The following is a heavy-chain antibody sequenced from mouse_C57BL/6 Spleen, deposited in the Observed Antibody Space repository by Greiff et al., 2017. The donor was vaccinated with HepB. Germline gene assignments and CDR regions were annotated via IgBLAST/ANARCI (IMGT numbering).Heavy chain of an antibody. CDR1: GFSLTSYG. D-gene: IGHD2-2*01. V-gene: IGHV2-5*01. CDR3: ATSNGYRDAMDY. J-gene: IGHJ4*01. CDR2: IWRGGST. Sequence: VQVVESGPGLVQPSQSLSITCTVSGFSLTSYGVHWVRQSPGKGLEWLGVIWRGGSTDYNAAFMSRLSITKDNSKSQVFFNMNSLQADDTAIYYCATSNGYRDAMDYWGQGTSVTVSS.